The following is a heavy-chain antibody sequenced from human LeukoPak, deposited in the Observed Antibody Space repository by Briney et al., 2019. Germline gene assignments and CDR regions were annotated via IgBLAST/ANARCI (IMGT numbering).Heavy chain of an antibody. D-gene: IGHD5-24*01. CDR2: ISRSGSTI. V-gene: IGHV3-11*01. CDR3: ARVLRWLQFGPDAFDI. J-gene: IGHJ3*02. Sequence: GGSLRLSCAASGFTFSDYYMSWIRQAPGKGLEWVSYISRSGSTIYYADSVKGRFTTSRDNAKNSLYLQMNSLRAEDTAVYYCARVLRWLQFGPDAFDIWGQGTMVTVSS. CDR1: GFTFSDYY.